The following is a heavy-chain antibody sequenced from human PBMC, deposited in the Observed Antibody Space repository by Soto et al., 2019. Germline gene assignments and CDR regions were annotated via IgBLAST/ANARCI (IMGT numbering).Heavy chain of an antibody. CDR1: GGSFNINGYY. CDR3: ARGSRDTAFVLPRFDF. CDR2: IYSSGAT. D-gene: IGHD5-18*01. V-gene: IGHV4-31*03. Sequence: QVQLQESGPGLVKPSQTLSLTCRVSGGSFNINGYYWSWIRQHPEKGLEWIGYIYSSGATYYNPSLTSRVSISNDTSKNQFSLELTSLTAADTAVYFCARGSRDTAFVLPRFDFWGQGTLVTVSS. J-gene: IGHJ4*02.